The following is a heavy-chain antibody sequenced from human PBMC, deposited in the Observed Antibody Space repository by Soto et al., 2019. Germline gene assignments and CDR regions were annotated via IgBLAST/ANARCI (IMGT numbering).Heavy chain of an antibody. Sequence: ASLKVSCKSSGSTFTSYGISCVRHTPGQGLEWMGWISAYNGNTNYAQKLQGRVTMTTDTSTSTAYMELRSLRSDDTAVYYCARYRGGSNWFDTWGQGTLVTVSS. CDR2: ISAYNGNT. CDR1: GSTFTSYG. V-gene: IGHV1-18*01. CDR3: ARYRGGSNWFDT. D-gene: IGHD2-15*01. J-gene: IGHJ5*02.